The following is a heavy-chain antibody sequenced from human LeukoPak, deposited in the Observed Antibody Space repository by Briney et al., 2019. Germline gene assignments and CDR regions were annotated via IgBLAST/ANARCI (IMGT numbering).Heavy chain of an antibody. J-gene: IGHJ4*02. CDR2: ISRSSGHT. CDR3: ARRYGDYVGSFEY. Sequence: PGGSLRLSCAASGFSFSDYYMSWIRQAPGKGLEWVSYISRSSGHTNYADSVKGRFTMSRDNAKNSLYLQMNSLRADDTAVYYCARRYGDYVGSFEYWGQGTLVTVSS. V-gene: IGHV3-11*06. D-gene: IGHD4-17*01. CDR1: GFSFSDYY.